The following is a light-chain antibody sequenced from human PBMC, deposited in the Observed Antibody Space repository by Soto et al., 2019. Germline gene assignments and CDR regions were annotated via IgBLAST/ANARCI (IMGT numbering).Light chain of an antibody. J-gene: IGLJ1*01. CDR2: DVS. Sequence: QSALTQPASVSGSPGQSITISCTGTSSDVGGYNYVSWYQQHPGKAPKLVIFDVSDRPSGVSNRFSGSKSGNTASLTISGLQAEDEADYYCGSYTSSSTRVFGTGTKVTVL. CDR1: SSDVGGYNY. V-gene: IGLV2-14*01. CDR3: GSYTSSSTRV.